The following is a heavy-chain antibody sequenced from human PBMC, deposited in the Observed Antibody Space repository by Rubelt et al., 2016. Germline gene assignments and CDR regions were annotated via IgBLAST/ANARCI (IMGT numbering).Heavy chain of an antibody. Sequence: EVPLVESGGGLVKPGGSLRLSCAASGFTVSGNYMSWVRQAPGKGLEWVSVIYSGGSIYYADSVKGRFAIYRDNSKNTLYLQMNSLRAEDKAVYYCAGRGTAVTLDYWGQGTLVTVSS. J-gene: IGHJ4*02. CDR1: GFTVSGNY. CDR3: AGRGTAVTLDY. D-gene: IGHD4-17*01. V-gene: IGHV3-53*01. CDR2: IYSGGSI.